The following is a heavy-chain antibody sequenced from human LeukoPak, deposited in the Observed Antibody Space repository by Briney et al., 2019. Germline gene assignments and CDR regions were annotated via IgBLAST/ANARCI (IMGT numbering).Heavy chain of an antibody. CDR3: GRQGYTASYYFVDY. CDR1: SGSINSYF. Sequence: PSETLSLTCTVSSGSINSYFWGWVRQAPGKGLEWIGRIYSMGTTHYNPSLKGRVTMSIDTSTNQFSLNLRSVTAADTAMYYCGRQGYTASYYFVDYWSRGTLVVVS. D-gene: IGHD1-26*01. CDR2: IYSMGTT. V-gene: IGHV4-4*07. J-gene: IGHJ4*02.